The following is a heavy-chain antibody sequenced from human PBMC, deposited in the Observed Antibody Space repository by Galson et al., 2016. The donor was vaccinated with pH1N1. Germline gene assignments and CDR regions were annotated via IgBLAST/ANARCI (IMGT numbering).Heavy chain of an antibody. J-gene: IGHJ5*02. V-gene: IGHV4-4*02. D-gene: IGHD4-23*01. CDR3: ARDGGDYGGAGQYKYFDT. Sequence: SETLSLTCAVSGGSISSRNWWSWVRQPPGQGLEWIGEIYLIGGTNYNPSLKSRVTISLDKSKDHFSLNLASVTAADTAVYYCARDGGDYGGAGQYKYFDTWGQGTLVTVSS. CDR2: IYLIGGT. CDR1: GGSISSRNW.